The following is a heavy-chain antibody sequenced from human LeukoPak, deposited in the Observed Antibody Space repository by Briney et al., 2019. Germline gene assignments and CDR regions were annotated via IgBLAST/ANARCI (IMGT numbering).Heavy chain of an antibody. Sequence: PSETLSLTCTVSGGSISSSSYYWGWIRQPPGKGLEWIGSIYYSGSTYYNPSLKSRVTISVDTSKNQFSLKLSSVTAADTAVYCCARNPLYRDSSGNYYVPYYYGMDVWGQGTTVTVSS. CDR1: GGSISSSSYY. D-gene: IGHD3-22*01. J-gene: IGHJ6*02. V-gene: IGHV4-39*01. CDR3: ARNPLYRDSSGNYYVPYYYGMDV. CDR2: IYYSGST.